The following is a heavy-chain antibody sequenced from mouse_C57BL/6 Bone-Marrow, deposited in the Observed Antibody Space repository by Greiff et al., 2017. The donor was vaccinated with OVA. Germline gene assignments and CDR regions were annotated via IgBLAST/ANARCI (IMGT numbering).Heavy chain of an antibody. CDR2: FDLETGGT. CDR1: GYPSTDYE. D-gene: IGHD2-4*01. V-gene: IGHV1-15*01. CDR3: TRSGYDYDGGDYYYAMDY. J-gene: IGHJ4*01. Sequence: GAELLRPGASVTLSCKALGYPSTDYEMLWLKQTPVHGLEWIGAFDLETGGTAYNQKSKGKALLTAAKSSSTAYMELRSLTSEDSDDYYCTRSGYDYDGGDYYYAMDYWGQGTSVTVSS.